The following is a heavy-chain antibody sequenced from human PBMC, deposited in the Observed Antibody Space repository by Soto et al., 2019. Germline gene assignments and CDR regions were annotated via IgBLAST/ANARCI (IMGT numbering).Heavy chain of an antibody. D-gene: IGHD3-22*01. CDR2: ISYDGSNK. Sequence: QVQLVESGGGVVQPGRSLRLSCAASGFTFSSYAMHWVRQAPGKGLEWVAVISYDGSNKYYADSVKGRFTISRDNXKXTXXLQMNSLRAEDTAVYYCAREYYYDSSGYYYSGFDYWGQGTLVTVSS. CDR1: GFTFSSYA. J-gene: IGHJ4*02. CDR3: AREYYYDSSGYYYSGFDY. V-gene: IGHV3-30-3*01.